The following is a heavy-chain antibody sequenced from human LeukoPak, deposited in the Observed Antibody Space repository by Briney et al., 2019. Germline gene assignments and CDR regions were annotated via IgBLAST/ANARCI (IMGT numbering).Heavy chain of an antibody. CDR1: GFTFTSYW. D-gene: IGHD6-13*01. Sequence: HGESLKISCKGSGFTFTSYWIAWVRQMPGKGLEWMGIIYPDDSDTKYSPSFRGQVTISADKSISTAYLQWSSLRASDTAMYYCARHGPGIYMDVWGKGATVTVS. V-gene: IGHV5-51*01. CDR3: ARHGPGIYMDV. CDR2: IYPDDSDT. J-gene: IGHJ6*03.